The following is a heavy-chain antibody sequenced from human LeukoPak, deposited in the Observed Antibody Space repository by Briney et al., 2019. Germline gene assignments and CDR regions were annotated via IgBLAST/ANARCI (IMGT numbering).Heavy chain of an antibody. CDR3: ARQGYDYDILTGQTPFDY. Sequence: GESLKISCRASGYSFSSYWIAWVRHMPGKGLEWMGIIYPGDSDTKYSPSFEGQVTISADKSISTAYLQWSSLKASDTAMYYCARQGYDYDILTGQTPFDYWGQGTLVTVSS. CDR2: IYPGDSDT. J-gene: IGHJ4*02. CDR1: GYSFSSYW. V-gene: IGHV5-51*01. D-gene: IGHD3-9*01.